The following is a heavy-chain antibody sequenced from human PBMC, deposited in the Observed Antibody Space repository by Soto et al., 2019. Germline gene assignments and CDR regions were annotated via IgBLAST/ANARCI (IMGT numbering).Heavy chain of an antibody. CDR1: GFTFSSYG. V-gene: IGHV3-30*18. CDR2: ISYDGSNK. D-gene: IGHD2-8*01. Sequence: GVSLRLSCAASGFTFSSYGMRWVRQAPGKGLEWVAVISYDGSNKYYADSVKGRFTISRDNSKNTLYLQMNSLRAEDTAVYYCAKSYCTNGVCFLYGMDVWGQGTTVTVSS. CDR3: AKSYCTNGVCFLYGMDV. J-gene: IGHJ6*02.